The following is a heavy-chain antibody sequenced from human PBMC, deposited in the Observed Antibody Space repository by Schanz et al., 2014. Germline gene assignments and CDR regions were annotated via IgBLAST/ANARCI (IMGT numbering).Heavy chain of an antibody. CDR2: TSHDGSFT. CDR1: GLTFRNYG. V-gene: IGHV3-74*01. CDR3: TRDTDYHFDY. D-gene: IGHD4-17*01. Sequence: EVQLVESGGNLVQPAGSLRLSCAASGLTFRNYGMSWVRQAPGKGLEWVSRTSHDGSFTTFADSVKGRFTISRDNARNTLYLQMNSLRAEDTAVYYCTRDTDYHFDYWGQGTLVTVSS. J-gene: IGHJ4*02.